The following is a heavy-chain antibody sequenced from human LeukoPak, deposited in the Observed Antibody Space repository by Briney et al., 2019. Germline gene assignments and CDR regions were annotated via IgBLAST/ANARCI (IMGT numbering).Heavy chain of an antibody. CDR3: ARRRVYDKRAFDA. V-gene: IGHV4-59*08. J-gene: IGHJ3*01. CDR2: IYYSGST. D-gene: IGHD3-16*01. Sequence: SETLSLTCTVSGDSISNYYWSWIRQPPGKGLEWIGYIYYSGSTDSNPSLKSRVTLSPDASKNQFSLRLRSVTAADTAVYYCARRRVYDKRAFDAWGQGTMVTVSS. CDR1: GDSISNYY.